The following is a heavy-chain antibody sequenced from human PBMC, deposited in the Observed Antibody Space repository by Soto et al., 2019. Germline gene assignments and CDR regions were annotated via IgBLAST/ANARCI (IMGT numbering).Heavy chain of an antibody. D-gene: IGHD2-15*01. J-gene: IGHJ4*02. V-gene: IGHV3-23*01. CDR2: ITDSGAAS. CDR3: ARDLSVVFDY. CDR1: GFTFNKYA. Sequence: LRLSCTASGFTFNKYAMSWVRQAPGKGLEWVSAITDSGAASHYADSVKGRFTVSRDNSKNTLYLQMNSLRADDTAVYYCARDLSVVFDYWGQGTLVTVSS.